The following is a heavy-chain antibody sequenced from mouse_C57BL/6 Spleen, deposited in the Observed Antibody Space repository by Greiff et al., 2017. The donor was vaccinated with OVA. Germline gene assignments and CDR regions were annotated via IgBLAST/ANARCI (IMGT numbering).Heavy chain of an antibody. V-gene: IGHV5-12*01. Sequence: EVKLVESGGGLVQPGGSLKLSCAASGFTFSDYYMYWVRQTPEKRLEWVAYISTGGGSTYYPDTVKGRFTIARDNAKNTLYLQMSRLKSEDTAMYYCARLGDYGYFDVWGTGTTVTVSS. D-gene: IGHD3-3*01. CDR1: GFTFSDYY. CDR2: ISTGGGST. CDR3: ARLGDYGYFDV. J-gene: IGHJ1*03.